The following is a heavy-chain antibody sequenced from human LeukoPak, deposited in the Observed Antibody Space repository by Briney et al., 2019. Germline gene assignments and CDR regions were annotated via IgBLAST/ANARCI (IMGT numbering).Heavy chain of an antibody. V-gene: IGHV3-48*03. CDR3: ARRGYHDYSGFDY. D-gene: IGHD1-26*01. J-gene: IGHJ4*02. CDR2: ISITGSTT. CDR1: GFTFSTYE. Sequence: GGSLRLSCAASGFTFSTYEMDWVRQAPGKGLEWISYISITGSTTYYADSVRGRITISRDNSKNSLYLQMKRLRAEDTALYYCARRGYHDYSGFDYWGQGTLVTVSS.